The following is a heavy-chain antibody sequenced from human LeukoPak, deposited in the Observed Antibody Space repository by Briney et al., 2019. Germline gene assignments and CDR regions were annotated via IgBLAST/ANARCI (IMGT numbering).Heavy chain of an antibody. V-gene: IGHV3-23*01. D-gene: IGHD3-10*01. Sequence: PGGSLRLSCAASGFTFSSYAMGWVRQAPGKGLEWVSPIGGSGGSTYYADSVKGRFTISRDNPKNTLYLQMNSLRAEDTAVYYCAKDMRLWFGELPDFDIWGQGTMVTVSS. CDR3: AKDMRLWFGELPDFDI. CDR1: GFTFSSYA. CDR2: IGGSGGST. J-gene: IGHJ3*02.